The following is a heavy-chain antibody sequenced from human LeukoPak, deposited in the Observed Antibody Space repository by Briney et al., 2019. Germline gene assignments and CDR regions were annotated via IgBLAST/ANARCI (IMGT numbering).Heavy chain of an antibody. V-gene: IGHV3-33*01. CDR3: AGDSGGSVDY. D-gene: IGHD2-15*01. J-gene: IGHJ4*02. Sequence: GGSLRLSCTASGFTFRSYAMHWVRQAPGKGLGWVAGVLADGSKRGYADSVKGRFTISRDNSKNTLSLQMNSLTADDTAVYYCAGDSGGSVDYWGQGTLVTVSS. CDR1: GFTFRSYA. CDR2: VLADGSKR.